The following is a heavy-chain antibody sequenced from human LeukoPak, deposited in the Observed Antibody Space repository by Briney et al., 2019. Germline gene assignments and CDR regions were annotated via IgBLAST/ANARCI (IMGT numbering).Heavy chain of an antibody. V-gene: IGHV4-59*12. CDR2: IYYTGST. CDR1: GGSISSSY. CDR3: ARDAEGATT. J-gene: IGHJ5*02. Sequence: PSETLSLTCTVSGGSISSSYWSWIRQPPGKGLEWIGYIYYTGSTNYNPSLKSRVTISADTSKNHFSLKLSSVTAADTAVYYCARDAEGATTWGQGTLVTVSS. D-gene: IGHD1-26*01.